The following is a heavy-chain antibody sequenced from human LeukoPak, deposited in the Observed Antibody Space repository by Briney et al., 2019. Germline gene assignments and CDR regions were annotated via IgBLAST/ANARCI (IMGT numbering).Heavy chain of an antibody. J-gene: IGHJ4*02. CDR1: GFTFSGSA. CDR2: VRSKANSYAT. CDR3: ANLGTHFDWFPPRS. V-gene: IGHV3-73*01. Sequence: PGGSLRLSCAASGFTFSGSAMHWVRQASGKGLEWVGRVRSKANSYATAYAASVKGRFTISRDNSKNTLYLQMNSLRAEDTAVYYCANLGTHFDWFPPRSWGQGTLVTVSS. D-gene: IGHD3-9*01.